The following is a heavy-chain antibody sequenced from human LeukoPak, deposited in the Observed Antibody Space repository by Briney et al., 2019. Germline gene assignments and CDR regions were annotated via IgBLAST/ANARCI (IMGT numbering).Heavy chain of an antibody. J-gene: IGHJ4*02. CDR2: IDKDGTYT. Sequence: GGSLRLSCAASGFTFSSYWTHWVRQAPGKGLGWVTRIDKDGTYTTYADSVKGRFTISRDNAKNTLYLQMNSLRGEDTAVYYCAREGLLGAEDYWGQGALVTVSS. CDR3: AREGLLGAEDY. CDR1: GFTFSSYW. D-gene: IGHD1-26*01. V-gene: IGHV3-74*01.